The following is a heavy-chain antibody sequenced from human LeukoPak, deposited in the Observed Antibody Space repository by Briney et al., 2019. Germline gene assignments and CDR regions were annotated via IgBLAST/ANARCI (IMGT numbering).Heavy chain of an antibody. CDR2: FDPEDGET. D-gene: IGHD2-2*01. Sequence: GASVKVSCKVSGYTLTELSMHWVRQAPGKGLEWVGGFDPEDGETIYAQKFQGRVTMTEDTSTDTAYMELSSLRSEDTAVYYCATAFGLSGSTSCYDYWGQGTLVTVSS. V-gene: IGHV1-24*01. J-gene: IGHJ4*02. CDR1: GYTLTELS. CDR3: ATAFGLSGSTSCYDY.